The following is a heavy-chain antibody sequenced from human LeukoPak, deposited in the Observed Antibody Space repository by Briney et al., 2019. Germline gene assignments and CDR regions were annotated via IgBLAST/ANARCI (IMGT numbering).Heavy chain of an antibody. J-gene: IGHJ5*02. V-gene: IGHV1-46*01. D-gene: IGHD6-13*01. CDR2: INPSGGST. CDR3: ANTPDSSSPWGWFDP. CDR1: GYTFTSYY. Sequence: GASVKGSCKASGYTFTSYYMHWVRQAPGQGLEWMGIINPSGGSTSYAQKFQGRVTMTRDMSTSTVYMELSSLRSEDTAVYYCANTPDSSSPWGWFDPWGQGTLVTVSS.